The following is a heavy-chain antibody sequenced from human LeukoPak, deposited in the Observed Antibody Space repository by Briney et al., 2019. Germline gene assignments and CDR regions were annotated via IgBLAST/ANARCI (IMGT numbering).Heavy chain of an antibody. Sequence: SETLSLTCTVSGGSISSYYWSWIRQPPGKGLEWIGYIYYSGSTNYNPSLKSRVTISVDTSKNQFSLKLSSVTAADTAVYYCARVGGSTLYYYYGMDVWGQGTTVTVSS. CDR2: IYYSGST. J-gene: IGHJ6*02. V-gene: IGHV4-59*01. CDR3: ARVGGSTLYYYYGMDV. CDR1: GGSISSYY.